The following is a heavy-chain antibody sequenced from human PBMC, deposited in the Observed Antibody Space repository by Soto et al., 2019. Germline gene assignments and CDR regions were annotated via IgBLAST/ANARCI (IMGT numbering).Heavy chain of an antibody. V-gene: IGHV4-59*08. CDR1: GDSISSYY. Sequence: PSETLSLTCTVSGDSISSYYWSWIRQPPGKGLEWIAYIYYSGSTNYNPSLKSRVTISVDTSKNQFSLKLSSVTAADTAVYYCARHRDDYLTYWFDPWGQGTXVTVSS. D-gene: IGHD4-17*01. CDR2: IYYSGST. J-gene: IGHJ5*02. CDR3: ARHRDDYLTYWFDP.